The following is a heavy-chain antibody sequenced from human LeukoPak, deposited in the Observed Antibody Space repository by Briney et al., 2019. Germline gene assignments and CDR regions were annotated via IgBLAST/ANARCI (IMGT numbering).Heavy chain of an antibody. CDR3: AAKQWLVRRGYFQH. CDR1: GGSFSGYY. V-gene: IGHV4-34*01. Sequence: SETLSLTCAVYGGSFSGYYWSWIRQPPGKGLEWIGEINHSGSTNYNPSLKSRVTISVDASKNQFSLKLSSVTAADTAVYYCAAKQWLVRRGYFQHWGQGTLVTVSS. CDR2: INHSGST. D-gene: IGHD6-19*01. J-gene: IGHJ1*01.